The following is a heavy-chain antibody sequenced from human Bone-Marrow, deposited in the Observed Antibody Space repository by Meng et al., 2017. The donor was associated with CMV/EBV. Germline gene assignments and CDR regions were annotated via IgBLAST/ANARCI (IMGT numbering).Heavy chain of an antibody. Sequence: GESLKISCAASGFTFSDYYMNWVRQAPGKGLEWVSSISSSSSYIYYADSVKGRFTISRDNAKNSLYLQMNSLRAEDTAVYYCARAKSYGGSFIFDYWGQGTLVTVSS. J-gene: IGHJ4*02. CDR2: ISSSSSYI. D-gene: IGHD1-26*01. CDR3: ARAKSYGGSFIFDY. V-gene: IGHV3-21*01. CDR1: GFTFSDYY.